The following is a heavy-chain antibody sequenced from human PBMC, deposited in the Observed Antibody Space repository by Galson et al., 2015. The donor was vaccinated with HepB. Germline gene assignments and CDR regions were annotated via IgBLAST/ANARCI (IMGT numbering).Heavy chain of an antibody. V-gene: IGHV5-51*03. CDR3: ASLQHLGSGYTMNDAFDI. D-gene: IGHD5-12*01. Sequence: QSGAEVKKPGESLKISCKGSGYSFTSYWIGWVRQMPGKGLEWMGIIYPGDSDTRYSPSFQGQVTISADKSISTAYLQWSSLKASDTAMYYCASLQHLGSGYTMNDAFDIWGQGTMVTVSS. CDR2: IYPGDSDT. J-gene: IGHJ3*02. CDR1: GYSFTSYW.